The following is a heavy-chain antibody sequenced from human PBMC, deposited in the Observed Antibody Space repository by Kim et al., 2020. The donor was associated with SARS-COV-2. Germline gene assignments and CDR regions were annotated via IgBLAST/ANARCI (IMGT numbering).Heavy chain of an antibody. CDR2: ISAYNGNT. J-gene: IGHJ6*02. D-gene: IGHD5-18*01. V-gene: IGHV1-18*04. CDR1: GYTFTSYG. Sequence: ASVKVSCKASGYTFTSYGISWVRQAPGQGLEWMGWISAYNGNTNYAQKLQGRVTMTTDTSTSTAYMELRSLRSDDTAVYYCAIFTPTPWIQLCGDCYGAYGMDVWGQGTTVTVSS. CDR3: AIFTPTPWIQLCGDCYGAYGMDV.